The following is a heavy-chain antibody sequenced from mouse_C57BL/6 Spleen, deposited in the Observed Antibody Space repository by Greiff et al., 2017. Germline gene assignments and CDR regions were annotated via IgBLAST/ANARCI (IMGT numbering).Heavy chain of an antibody. D-gene: IGHD1-1*01. CDR2: IHPNSGST. CDR1: GYTFTSYW. CDR3: ARYYYGSSYEWFAY. J-gene: IGHJ3*01. Sequence: QVQLQQSGAELVKPGASVKLSCKASGYTFTSYWMHWVKQRPGQGLEWIGMIHPNSGSTNYNEKFKSKATLTVDKSSSTAYMQLSSLTSEDSAVYYCARYYYGSSYEWFAYWGQGTLVTVSA. V-gene: IGHV1-64*01.